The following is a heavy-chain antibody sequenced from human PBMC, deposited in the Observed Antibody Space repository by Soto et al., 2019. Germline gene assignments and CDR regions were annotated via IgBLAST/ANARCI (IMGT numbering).Heavy chain of an antibody. CDR1: GYTFTGYY. CDR3: ARCGGDCYSGSFGWFDP. CDR2: INPNSGGT. J-gene: IGHJ5*02. V-gene: IGHV1-2*02. D-gene: IGHD2-21*02. Sequence: ASVKVSCKASGYTFTGYYMHWVRQAPGQGLEWMGWINPNSGGTNYAQKFQGRVTMTRDTSISTAYMELSRLRSDDTAVYYCARCGGDCYSGSFGWFDPWGQGTLVTVSS.